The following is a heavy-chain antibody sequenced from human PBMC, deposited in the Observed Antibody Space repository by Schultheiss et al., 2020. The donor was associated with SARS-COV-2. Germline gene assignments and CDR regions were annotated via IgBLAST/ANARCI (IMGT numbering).Heavy chain of an antibody. CDR1: GDSISSYY. CDR2: IYYSGST. D-gene: IGHD3-9*01. CDR3: ARGYYDILTGYYYFDY. Sequence: SETLSLTCTVSGDSISSYYWSWIRQPPGKGLEWIGYIYYSGSTNYNPSLKSRVTISVDTSKNQFSLKLSSVTAADTAVYYCARGYYDILTGYYYFDYWGQGTLVTVSS. J-gene: IGHJ4*02. V-gene: IGHV4-59*01.